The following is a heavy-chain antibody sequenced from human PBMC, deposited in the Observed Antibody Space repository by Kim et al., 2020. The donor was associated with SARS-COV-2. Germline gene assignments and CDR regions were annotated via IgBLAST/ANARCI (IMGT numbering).Heavy chain of an antibody. CDR3: ARGEGDV. J-gene: IGHJ6*02. V-gene: IGHV3-21*01. CDR1: GFTFSNYS. D-gene: IGHD1-26*01. CDR2: IGSSSSYI. Sequence: GGSLRLSCAASGFTFSNYSMNWVRQAPGKGLEWVSSIGSSSSYIYYADSVKGRFTISRDNAKNSLFLQMNSLRSEDTAVYYCARGEGDVWGQGTTVTVSS.